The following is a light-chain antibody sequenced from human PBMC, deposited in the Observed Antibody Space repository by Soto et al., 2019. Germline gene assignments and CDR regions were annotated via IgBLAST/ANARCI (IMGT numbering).Light chain of an antibody. CDR1: QSVSSF. Sequence: EVVLTQSPDTLSLSPGERATLSCRASQSVSSFLAWYQQTPGQAPRLLIYDASNRATGVPARFSGSASGTDFTLTISSLEPEDFAVYYCQQRSNWPPTFGRGTEVEVK. V-gene: IGKV3-11*01. CDR3: QQRSNWPPT. J-gene: IGKJ1*01. CDR2: DAS.